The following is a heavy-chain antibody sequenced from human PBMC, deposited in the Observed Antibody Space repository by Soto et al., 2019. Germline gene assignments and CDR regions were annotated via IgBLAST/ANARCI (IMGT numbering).Heavy chain of an antibody. Sequence: QVQLVESGGGVVQPGRSLRLSCAASGFTFSSYGMHWVRQAPGKGLEWVAVISYDGSNKYYADSVKGRFTISRDNSKNTLYLQMNSLRAEDTAVYYCAKASFGITMMGPPDYWGQGTLVTVSS. CDR2: ISYDGSNK. J-gene: IGHJ4*02. CDR3: AKASFGITMMGPPDY. D-gene: IGHD3-22*01. CDR1: GFTFSSYG. V-gene: IGHV3-30*18.